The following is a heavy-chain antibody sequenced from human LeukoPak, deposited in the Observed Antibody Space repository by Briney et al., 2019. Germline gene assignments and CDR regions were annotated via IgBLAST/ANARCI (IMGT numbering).Heavy chain of an antibody. CDR1: GFTFSGSA. V-gene: IGHV3-73*01. CDR3: TTYSSNRYWYFDL. J-gene: IGHJ2*01. CDR2: IRSKANSYAT. D-gene: IGHD6-13*01. Sequence: PGGSLGLSCAASGFTFSGSAMHWVRQASGKGLEWVGRIRSKANSYATAYAASVKGRFTISRDDSKNTAYLQMNSLKTEDTAVYYCTTYSSNRYWYFDLWGRGTLVTVSS.